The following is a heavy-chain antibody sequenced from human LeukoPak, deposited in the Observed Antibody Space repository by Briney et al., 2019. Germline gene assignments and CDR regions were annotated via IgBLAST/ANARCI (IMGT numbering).Heavy chain of an antibody. D-gene: IGHD2-2*03. J-gene: IGHJ3*02. CDR3: ALGGYFAFDM. V-gene: IGHV3-23*01. CDR1: GFTFSAYD. CDR2: TSRSSGA. Sequence: GGSLRLSCVGSGFTFSAYDMQWVRQAPGKGLEWVPGTSRSSGAHYTDSVKGRFTISRDNSKDTLYLQMDSLRAEDTAVYYCALGGYFAFDMWGQGTMVTVSS.